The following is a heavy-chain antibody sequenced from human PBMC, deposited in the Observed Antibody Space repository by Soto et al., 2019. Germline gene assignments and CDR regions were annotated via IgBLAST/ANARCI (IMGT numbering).Heavy chain of an antibody. CDR1: GGSISSYY. Sequence: SETLSLTCTVSGGSISSYYWSWIRQPPGKGLEWIGYIYYSGSTNYNPSLKSRVTISVDTFKNQFSLKLSSVTAADTAVYYCARSEGYYDFWSGIFQHWGQGTLVTVSS. CDR2: IYYSGST. CDR3: ARSEGYYDFWSGIFQH. J-gene: IGHJ1*01. V-gene: IGHV4-59*08. D-gene: IGHD3-3*01.